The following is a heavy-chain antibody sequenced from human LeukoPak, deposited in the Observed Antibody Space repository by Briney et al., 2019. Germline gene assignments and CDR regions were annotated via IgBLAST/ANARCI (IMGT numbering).Heavy chain of an antibody. CDR2: ISHDGSNK. Sequence: GGSLRLSCAASGFTFTSYAMHWVCQAPGKGLEWVALISHDGSNKDYGDSVKGRFTISRDNSKNTLYLQMNSLKPEDTAVYYCAREGVVGAILGYWGQGSLVTVSP. CDR3: AREGVVGAILGY. V-gene: IGHV3-30*04. D-gene: IGHD1-26*01. J-gene: IGHJ4*02. CDR1: GFTFTSYA.